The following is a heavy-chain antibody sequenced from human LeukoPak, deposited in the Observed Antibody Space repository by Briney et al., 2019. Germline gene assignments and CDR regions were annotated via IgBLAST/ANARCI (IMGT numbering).Heavy chain of an antibody. CDR1: GFTFSDYY. Sequence: GGSLRLSCVASGFTFSDYYMSWIRQAPGKGLECISYVSRGGNTIYYADSVKGRFTVSRANTKNSLFLLMNNLRADDTAVYYCAREVMAGQRRLGLDVWGQGTTVTVSS. J-gene: IGHJ6*02. CDR2: VSRGGNTI. V-gene: IGHV3-11*01. CDR3: AREVMAGQRRLGLDV. D-gene: IGHD5-24*01.